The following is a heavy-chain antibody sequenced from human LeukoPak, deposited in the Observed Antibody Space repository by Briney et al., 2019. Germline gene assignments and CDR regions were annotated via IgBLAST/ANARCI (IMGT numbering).Heavy chain of an antibody. CDR1: QFTFNGSW. D-gene: IGHD1-1*01. Sequence: GGSLRLSCADSQFTFNGSWMNWVRQARGRGLEWVANMDPTGSQKRYVDSVRGRFTISKDNPGASLYLDMHSLRAEDTAIYYCAIWTSGNYWGQGTLVTVSS. CDR2: MDPTGSQK. J-gene: IGHJ4*02. V-gene: IGHV3-7*01. CDR3: AIWTSGNY.